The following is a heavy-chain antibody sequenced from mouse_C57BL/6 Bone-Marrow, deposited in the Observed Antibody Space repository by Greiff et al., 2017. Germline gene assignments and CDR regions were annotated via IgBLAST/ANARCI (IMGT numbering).Heavy chain of an antibody. Sequence: EVQLQQSGPVLVKPGASVKMSCKASGYTFTDYYMNWVKQSHGKSLEWIGVINPYNGGTSYNQKFKGKATLTVDKSSSTAYMELNSLTSEDSAVYYCARSHDGYPPYAMDYWGQGTSVTVSS. CDR1: GYTFTDYY. J-gene: IGHJ4*01. V-gene: IGHV1-19*01. D-gene: IGHD2-3*01. CDR3: ARSHDGYPPYAMDY. CDR2: INPYNGGT.